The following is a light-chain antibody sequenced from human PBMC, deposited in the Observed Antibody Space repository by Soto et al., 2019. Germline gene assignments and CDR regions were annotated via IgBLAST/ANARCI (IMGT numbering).Light chain of an antibody. J-gene: IGKJ3*01. V-gene: IGKV1-39*01. CDR2: VAS. CDR1: QSINNY. Sequence: EIQMTQSPSSLSASVGERVTITCRASQSINNYLNWYQHKAGKAPKLLIYVASSLQSGVPSRFSGSGSGTDFILTISSLQPEDFATYYCQQSYNNPQTFGPGTKVDIK. CDR3: QQSYNNPQT.